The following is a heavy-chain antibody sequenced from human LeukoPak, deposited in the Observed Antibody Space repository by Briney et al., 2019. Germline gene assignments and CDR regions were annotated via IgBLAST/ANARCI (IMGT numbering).Heavy chain of an antibody. CDR1: GFTFSSYW. V-gene: IGHV3-74*01. J-gene: IGHJ4*02. Sequence: PGGSLRLSCAASGFTFSSYWMHWVRQAPGKGLVWVSRINSDGSSTSYADSVKGRFTISRDNAKNTLYLQMNSRRAEDTAVYYCARFLGYCSSTSCYKSGSHYWGQGTLVTVSS. CDR2: INSDGSST. CDR3: ARFLGYCSSTSCYKSGSHY. D-gene: IGHD2-2*02.